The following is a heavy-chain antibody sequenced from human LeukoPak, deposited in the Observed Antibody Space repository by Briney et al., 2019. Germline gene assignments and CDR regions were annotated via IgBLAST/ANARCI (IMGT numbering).Heavy chain of an antibody. V-gene: IGHV4-39*01. Sequence: SETLSLTCTVSGASITSSGYYWGWIRQSPGKGLHWIGSLYYSGSTYYDPSLKSRVTISRDTSKNQYSLKLSSVTAADTAVYFCASHPTNFDAFDIWGQGTMVTVSS. D-gene: IGHD5-24*01. CDR3: ASHPTNFDAFDI. CDR1: GASITSSGYY. CDR2: LYYSGST. J-gene: IGHJ3*02.